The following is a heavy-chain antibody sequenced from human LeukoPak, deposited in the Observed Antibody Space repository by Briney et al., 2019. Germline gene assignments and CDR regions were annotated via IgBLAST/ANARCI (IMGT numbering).Heavy chain of an antibody. J-gene: IGHJ4*02. CDR2: IKQDGSEK. D-gene: IGHD6-13*01. CDR3: ARDSAGNDY. CDR1: GFTFSTYW. V-gene: IGHV3-7*01. Sequence: GGSLRLSCAASGFTFSTYWMSWVRQAPGKGLEWVANIKQDGSEKYYIDSVKGRFTISRDNAKNSLYLQMNSLRAEDTAMYYCARDSAGNDYWGRGTLVTVSS.